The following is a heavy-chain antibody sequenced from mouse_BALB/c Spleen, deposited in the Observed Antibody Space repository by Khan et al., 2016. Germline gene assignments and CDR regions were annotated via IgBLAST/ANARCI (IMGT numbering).Heavy chain of an antibody. D-gene: IGHD2-4*01. J-gene: IGHJ2*01. CDR1: GYTFKKYE. V-gene: IGHV9-3*02. CDR3: ARADYDYDAYFDF. CDR2: INTNTGEP. Sequence: QIQLVQSGPELKKTGETVKISCKASGYTFKKYEMHWVKQAPGKGLKWMGWINTNTGEPTYAEEFKGRFAFSLETSASTAYLQIDNLNNEDTATDYGARADYDYDAYFDFWGQCTTVTVSS.